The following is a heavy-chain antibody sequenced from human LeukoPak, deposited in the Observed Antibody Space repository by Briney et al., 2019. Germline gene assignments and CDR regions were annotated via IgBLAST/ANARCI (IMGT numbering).Heavy chain of an antibody. Sequence: GASVKVSCKASGGTFSSYAISWVRQAPGQGLEWMGGIIPIFGTANYAQKFQGRVTITADESTSTAYMELSSLRSEDTAVYYCAIPGYDFWSGYYTHFDYWGQGTLVTVSS. CDR2: IIPIFGTA. CDR1: GGTFSSYA. J-gene: IGHJ4*02. D-gene: IGHD3-3*01. V-gene: IGHV1-69*13. CDR3: AIPGYDFWSGYYTHFDY.